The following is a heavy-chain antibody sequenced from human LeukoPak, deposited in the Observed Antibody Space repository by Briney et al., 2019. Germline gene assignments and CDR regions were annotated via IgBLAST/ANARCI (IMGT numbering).Heavy chain of an antibody. Sequence: ASVKVSCKASGYTFTSYYMHWVRQAPGQGLEWMGIINPSGGSTSYAQKFQGRVTMTRDTSTSTVYMELSSLRSEDTAVYYCARDIPMVRGAHDAFDIWGQGTMVTVSS. J-gene: IGHJ3*02. CDR3: ARDIPMVRGAHDAFDI. CDR2: INPSGGST. D-gene: IGHD3-10*01. CDR1: GYTFTSYY. V-gene: IGHV1-46*01.